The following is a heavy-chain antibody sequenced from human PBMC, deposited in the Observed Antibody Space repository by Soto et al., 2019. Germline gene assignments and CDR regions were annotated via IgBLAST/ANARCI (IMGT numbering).Heavy chain of an antibody. CDR1: GGSISSYY. Sequence: SETLSLTCTVSGGSISSYYWSWIRQPPGKGLEWIGYIYYSGSTHYNPSLKSRDTISVDTSKNQFSLKLSSVTAADTAVYYCARDIPGNDNWFDPWGQGTLVTVSS. CDR3: ARDIPGNDNWFDP. V-gene: IGHV4-59*01. CDR2: IYYSGST. D-gene: IGHD1-1*01. J-gene: IGHJ5*02.